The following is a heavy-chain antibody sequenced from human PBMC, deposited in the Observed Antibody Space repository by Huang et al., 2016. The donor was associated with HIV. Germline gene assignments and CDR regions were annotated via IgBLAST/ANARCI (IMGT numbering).Heavy chain of an antibody. CDR1: GGSFRGYY. V-gene: IGHV4-34*01. Sequence: QVQLQQWGAGLLKPSETLSLTCGVYGGSFRGYYWSWIRQPPGKGLEWIGEINHSGITIYKSSLKIRVTISIDTSKNQFSLKLSSVTAADTAVYYCAGRVETAMGAVYYWGQGTLVTVSS. CDR3: AGRVETAMGAVYY. CDR2: INHSGIT. D-gene: IGHD5-18*01. J-gene: IGHJ4*02.